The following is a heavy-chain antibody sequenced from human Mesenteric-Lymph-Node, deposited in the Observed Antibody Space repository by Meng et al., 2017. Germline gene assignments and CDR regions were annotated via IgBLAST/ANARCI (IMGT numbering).Heavy chain of an antibody. CDR2: IHSSGST. V-gene: IGHV4-31*03. D-gene: IGHD3-10*01. CDR3: ARASYGSGSPLGESWFDP. CDR1: GGSIRSSNYY. J-gene: IGHJ5*02. Sequence: SDPEPWKPSGALAPTCTASGGSIRSSNYYWGWIHQHPGKGLGWIGYIHSSGSTYYNPSLRSRLTISVDTSKNQFSLKLSSVTAADTAVYYCARASYGSGSPLGESWFDPWGQGTLVTVSS.